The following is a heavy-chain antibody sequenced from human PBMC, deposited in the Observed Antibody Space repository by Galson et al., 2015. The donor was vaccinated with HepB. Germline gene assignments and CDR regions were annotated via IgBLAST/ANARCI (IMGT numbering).Heavy chain of an antibody. CDR3: ARDKGLSGWYQGYYYYGMDV. J-gene: IGHJ6*02. D-gene: IGHD6-19*01. V-gene: IGHV1-69*06. CDR2: IIPIFGTA. CDR1: GGTFSSYA. Sequence: SVKVSCKASGGTFSSYAISWVRQAPGQGLEWMGGIIPIFGTANYAQKFQGRVTITADKSTSTAYMELSSLRSEDTAVYYCARDKGLSGWYQGYYYYGMDVWGQGTTVTVSS.